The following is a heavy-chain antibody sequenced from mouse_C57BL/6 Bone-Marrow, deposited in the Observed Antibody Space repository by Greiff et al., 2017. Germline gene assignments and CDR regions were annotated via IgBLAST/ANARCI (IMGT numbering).Heavy chain of an antibody. CDR3: TKLPSGERYFDY. J-gene: IGHJ2*01. Sequence: VQLQQSGPVLARPGASVKMSCKTSGYTFTSYWMHWVKQRPGQGLEWIGAIYPGNSDTSYNQKFKGKAKLTAVTSASTTDMELSSLTNEDSAVYYFTKLPSGERYFDYWCQGTTLTVSS. CDR2: IYPGNSDT. CDR1: GYTFTSYW. V-gene: IGHV1-5*01. D-gene: IGHD3-1*01.